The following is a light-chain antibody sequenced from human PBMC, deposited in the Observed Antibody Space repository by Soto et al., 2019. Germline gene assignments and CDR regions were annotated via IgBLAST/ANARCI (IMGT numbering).Light chain of an antibody. Sequence: IGLSKSPGTLSLSPGERATLSCRASQSVSSSYLAWYQQKPGQAPRLLLYGASSRATGIPDRFSGSGSGTDFTLTISRLEPEDFAVYYCQQYGSSPLTFGGGSKVDIK. CDR1: QSVSSSY. J-gene: IGKJ4*01. CDR2: GAS. CDR3: QQYGSSPLT. V-gene: IGKV3-20*01.